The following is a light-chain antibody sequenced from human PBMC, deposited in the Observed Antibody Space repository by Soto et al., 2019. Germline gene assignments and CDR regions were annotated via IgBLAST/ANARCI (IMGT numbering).Light chain of an antibody. Sequence: QMTQSPHTLSASVGDRVTITCRASQNIDNWLAWYQHKPGKPPKLLIYRASSLETGVPSRFSGSGSGTEFSLTISNLQPVDSATYYCQEYNSYFGGGTKVEIK. CDR1: QNIDNW. V-gene: IGKV1-5*03. CDR2: RAS. CDR3: QEYNSY. J-gene: IGKJ4*01.